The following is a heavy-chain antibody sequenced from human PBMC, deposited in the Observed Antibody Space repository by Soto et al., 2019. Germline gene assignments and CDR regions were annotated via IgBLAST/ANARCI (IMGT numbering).Heavy chain of an antibody. D-gene: IGHD5-12*01. CDR3: ARDVYSGYPSDAFDI. V-gene: IGHV3-7*01. Sequence: GGSLRLSFAASGFSSNSYGVRWVRQAPGKGLEWVANIRYDGSEKYYVDSVKGRFTISRDNSKNSLYLQMNSLRAEGTAVYYCARDVYSGYPSDAFDIWGQGTMVTVSS. J-gene: IGHJ3*02. CDR1: GFSSNSYG. CDR2: IRYDGSEK.